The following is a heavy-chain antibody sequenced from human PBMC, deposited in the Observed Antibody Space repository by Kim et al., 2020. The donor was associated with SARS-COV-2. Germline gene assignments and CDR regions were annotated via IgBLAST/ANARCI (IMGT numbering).Heavy chain of an antibody. D-gene: IGHD2-2*01. V-gene: IGHV4-34*01. Sequence: PYLKSRVNISGDTSKNQFSLKLSSVTAADTAVYYGARGLRVVAPQRPFDYWGQGTLVTVSS. CDR3: ARGLRVVAPQRPFDY. J-gene: IGHJ4*02.